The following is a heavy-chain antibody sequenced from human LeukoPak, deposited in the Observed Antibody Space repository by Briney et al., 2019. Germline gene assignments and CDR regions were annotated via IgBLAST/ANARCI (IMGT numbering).Heavy chain of an antibody. CDR3: AENYYDSRGYFGY. V-gene: IGHV3-74*01. D-gene: IGHD3-22*01. Sequence: GGSLRLSCAASGFTFSSYWMNWVRQAPGKGLVWVSRINNDGSSTSYADSVKGRFTISRDNAKNTLYLQMNSLRAEDTAVYYCAENYYDSRGYFGYWGRGTLVTVSS. J-gene: IGHJ4*02. CDR1: GFTFSSYW. CDR2: INNDGSST.